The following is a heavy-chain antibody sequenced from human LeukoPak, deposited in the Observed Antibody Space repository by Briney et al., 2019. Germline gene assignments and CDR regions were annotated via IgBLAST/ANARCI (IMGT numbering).Heavy chain of an antibody. CDR3: ARDYSSGYYVFDY. CDR1: GYTFTGYY. CDR2: INPNSGGT. Sequence: ASVKVSSKASGYTFTGYYMHWVRQAPGQGLEWMGWINPNSGGTNYAQKFQGRVTMTRDMSTSTVYMELSSLRSEDTAVYYCARDYSSGYYVFDYWGQGTLVTVSS. V-gene: IGHV1-2*02. J-gene: IGHJ4*02. D-gene: IGHD3-22*01.